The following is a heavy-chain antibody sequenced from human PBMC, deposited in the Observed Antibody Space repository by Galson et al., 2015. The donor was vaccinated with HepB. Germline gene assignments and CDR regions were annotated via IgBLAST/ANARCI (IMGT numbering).Heavy chain of an antibody. D-gene: IGHD3-22*01. J-gene: IGHJ4*02. CDR3: AAGRGYDSSGYYYDY. CDR2: IKHSGST. V-gene: IGHV4-34*01. Sequence: SETLSLTCAVYGGSFSGYYWSWIRQPPGKGLEWIGEIKHSGSTNYNPSLKSRVTISVDTSKNQFSLKLSSVTAADTAVYYCAAGRGYDSSGYYYDYWGQGTLVTVSS. CDR1: GGSFSGYY.